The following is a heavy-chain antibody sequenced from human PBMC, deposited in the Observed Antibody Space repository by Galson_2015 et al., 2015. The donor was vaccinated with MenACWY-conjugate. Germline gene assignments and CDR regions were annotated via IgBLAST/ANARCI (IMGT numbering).Heavy chain of an antibody. D-gene: IGHD1-26*01. CDR2: TSSGGSQT. CDR3: ARHSTDLSLDS. CDR1: RLTFGHYY. Sequence: SLRLSCADSRLTFGHYYMSWIRQAPGKGLEWISFTSSGGSQTNYADSVKGRFTISRDNVKNSLYLQMNSLKIDDTVIYYCARHSTDLSLDSWGQGTLVTVAS. J-gene: IGHJ4*02. V-gene: IGHV3-11*06.